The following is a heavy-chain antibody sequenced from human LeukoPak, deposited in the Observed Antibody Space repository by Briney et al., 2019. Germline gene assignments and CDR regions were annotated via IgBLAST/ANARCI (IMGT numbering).Heavy chain of an antibody. J-gene: IGHJ5*02. CDR1: GGSISSSSYY. CDR3: ARKRDCTNGVCYHNWFDP. D-gene: IGHD2-8*01. Sequence: SETLSLTCTVSGGSISSSSYYWGWIRQPPGKGLEWIGSIYYSGSTYYNPSLKSRVTISVDTSKNQFSLKLSSVTAADTAVYYCARKRDCTNGVCYHNWFDPWGQGTLVTVSS. V-gene: IGHV4-39*01. CDR2: IYYSGST.